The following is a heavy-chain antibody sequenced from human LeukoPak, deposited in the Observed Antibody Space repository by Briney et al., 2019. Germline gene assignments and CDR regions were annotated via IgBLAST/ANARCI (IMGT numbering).Heavy chain of an antibody. CDR1: GYSISSGYY. V-gene: IGHV4-38-2*02. D-gene: IGHD6-13*01. Sequence: PSETLSLTSTVSGYSISSGYYWGWIRQPPGKGLEWIGSIYHSGSTYYNPSLKSRVTISVDTSKNQFSLKLSSVTAADTAVYYCARDKEIAAAPSWFDPWGQGTLVTVSS. CDR2: IYHSGST. CDR3: ARDKEIAAAPSWFDP. J-gene: IGHJ5*02.